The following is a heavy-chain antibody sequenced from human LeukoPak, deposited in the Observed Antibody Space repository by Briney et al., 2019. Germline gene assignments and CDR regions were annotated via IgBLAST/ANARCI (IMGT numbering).Heavy chain of an antibody. CDR1: GFTFSSYG. V-gene: IGHV3-30*03. CDR3: ARDRSGSEC. D-gene: IGHD3-22*01. Sequence: GRSLRLSCAATGFTFSSYGMHWVRQAPGKGLEWVAVISYDGSNKYYADSVKGRFTISRDNSKNTLYLQMNSLRAEDTAVYYCARDRSGSECWGQGTLVTVSS. CDR2: ISYDGSNK. J-gene: IGHJ4*02.